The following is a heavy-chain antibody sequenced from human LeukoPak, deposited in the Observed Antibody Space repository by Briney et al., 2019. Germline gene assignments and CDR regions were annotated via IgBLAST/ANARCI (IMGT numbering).Heavy chain of an antibody. V-gene: IGHV3-23*01. D-gene: IGHD3-10*01. J-gene: IGHJ4*02. CDR1: GFTFNKYA. Sequence: GGSLRLSCAASGFTFNKYAMTWVRQSPGKGLEWVSVISGSGSSTYYADSVKGRFTISRGNSKNTLYLRMNSLRAEDTAVYYCAKGHYYGSGSYWVWGQGTLVTVSS. CDR3: AKGHYYGSGSYWV. CDR2: ISGSGSST.